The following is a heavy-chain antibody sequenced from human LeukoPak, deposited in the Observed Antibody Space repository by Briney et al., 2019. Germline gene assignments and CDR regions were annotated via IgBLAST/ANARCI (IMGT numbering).Heavy chain of an antibody. CDR3: AKDWLGELLGY. CDR2: ISGSGGST. D-gene: IGHD1-26*01. CDR1: GFTFSSYT. V-gene: IGHV3-23*01. J-gene: IGHJ4*02. Sequence: GGSLRLSCAASGFTFSSYTMSWVRQAPGKGLEWVSAISGSGGSTYYADSVKGRFTISRDNSKNTLYLQMNSLRAEDTAVYYCAKDWLGELLGYWGQGTLVTVSS.